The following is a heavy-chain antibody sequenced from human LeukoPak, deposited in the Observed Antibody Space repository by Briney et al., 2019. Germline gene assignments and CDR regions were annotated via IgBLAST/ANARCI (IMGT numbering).Heavy chain of an antibody. J-gene: IGHJ4*02. Sequence: GGSLRLSCAASGFTFSSCAMSWVRQAPGKGLEWVSTIIDSGNSIYYADSVEGRFTISRDNSKDTLYLQMDSLRAGDTAVYYCAKDPIYSGSYGVFDSWGQGTLVTVSS. D-gene: IGHD1-26*01. CDR2: IIDSGNSI. CDR3: AKDPIYSGSYGVFDS. CDR1: GFTFSSCA. V-gene: IGHV3-23*01.